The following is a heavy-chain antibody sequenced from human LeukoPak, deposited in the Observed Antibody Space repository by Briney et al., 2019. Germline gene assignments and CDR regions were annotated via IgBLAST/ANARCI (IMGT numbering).Heavy chain of an antibody. Sequence: SETLPLTCAVYGVSFSGYYWSWIRQPPGKGLEWIGEINHSGSTNYNPSLKSRVTISVDTSKNQFSLKMSSVTAADTAVYYCARGYMGYYYYYMDVWGKGTTVTVSS. V-gene: IGHV4-34*01. D-gene: IGHD1-14*01. CDR2: INHSGST. J-gene: IGHJ6*03. CDR1: GVSFSGYY. CDR3: ARGYMGYYYYYMDV.